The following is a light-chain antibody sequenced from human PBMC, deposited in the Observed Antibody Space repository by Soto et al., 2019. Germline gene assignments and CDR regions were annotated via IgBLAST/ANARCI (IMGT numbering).Light chain of an antibody. V-gene: IGLV2-8*01. Sequence: WGSRAHLERGAITSTGTSSDVGGYNYVSWYQQHPGKAPELMIYEVSKRPSGVPDRFSGSKSGNTASLTVSGLQAEDEADYYCSSYAGSNAYVFGTGTKVPVL. CDR3: SSYAGSNAYV. J-gene: IGLJ1*01. CDR2: EVS. CDR1: SSDVGGYNY.